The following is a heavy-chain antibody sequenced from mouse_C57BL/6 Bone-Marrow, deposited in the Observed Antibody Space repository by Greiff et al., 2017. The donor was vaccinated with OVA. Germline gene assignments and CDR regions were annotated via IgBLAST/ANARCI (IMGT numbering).Heavy chain of an antibody. CDR2: IDPSDSYT. D-gene: IGHD1-1*01. CDR3: AREGIYFDY. J-gene: IGHJ2*01. Sequence: QVQLQQPGAELVKPGASVKLSCTASGYTFTSCWLQWVKQRPGQGLAWIGEIDPSDSYTNYNPQFKGKATLTVDTSSSTAYMQLSSLTSEDSAVYYCAREGIYFDYWGQGTTLTVSS. CDR1: GYTFTSCW. V-gene: IGHV1-50*01.